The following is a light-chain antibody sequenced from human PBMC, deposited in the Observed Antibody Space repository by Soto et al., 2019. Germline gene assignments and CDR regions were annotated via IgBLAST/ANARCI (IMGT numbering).Light chain of an antibody. Sequence: DIVMTQSPDSLAVSLGERATINCKSSQSVLYSSNNKNYLAWYQQKPGQPPKLLIYWASTRESGVPDRFSGSGSGTDFTLTISSLQAEDVAVYYCHQYYSTPRGFTVGPGTKVDIK. CDR1: QSVLYSSNNKNY. CDR2: WAS. J-gene: IGKJ3*01. CDR3: HQYYSTPRGFT. V-gene: IGKV4-1*01.